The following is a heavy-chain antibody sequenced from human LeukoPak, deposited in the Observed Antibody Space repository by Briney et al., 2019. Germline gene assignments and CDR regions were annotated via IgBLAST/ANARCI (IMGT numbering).Heavy chain of an antibody. CDR2: INPNSGGT. Sequence: GASVKVSCKASGYAFTGYYMHWVRQAPGQGLEWMGWINPNSGGTNYAQKVQGRVTMTRDTSISTAYMELSRLRSDDTAVYYCARGLGVDTAMVTENWFDPWGQGTLVTVSS. V-gene: IGHV1-2*02. CDR3: ARGLGVDTAMVTENWFDP. J-gene: IGHJ5*02. CDR1: GYAFTGYY. D-gene: IGHD5-18*01.